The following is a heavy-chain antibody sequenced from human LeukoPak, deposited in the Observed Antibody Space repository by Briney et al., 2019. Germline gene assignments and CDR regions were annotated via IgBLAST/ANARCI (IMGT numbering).Heavy chain of an antibody. CDR2: INPNSGTT. CDR1: GYTFTAYY. Sequence: ASVKVSCTATGYTFTAYYMQWVRQAPGQGLEWMGWINPNSGTTNCAQKFQGRVTMTRDTSISTAYMELSSLRSEDTAVYYCARSTEVQWELPYGPRGQGTLVTVSS. J-gene: IGHJ5*02. CDR3: ARSTEVQWELPYGP. D-gene: IGHD1-26*01. V-gene: IGHV1-2*02.